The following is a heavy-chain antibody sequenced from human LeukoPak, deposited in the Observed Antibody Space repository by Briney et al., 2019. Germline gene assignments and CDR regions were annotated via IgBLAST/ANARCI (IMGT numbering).Heavy chain of an antibody. CDR1: GFTFSSYA. Sequence: GGSLRLSCAVSGFTFSSYAMSWVRQAPGKGLEWVSAISGSGGSTYYADSVKGRLTISRDNSKNTLYLQMNSLRAENTAVYYCAKDAITVTPIGILLYWGQGTLVTVSS. D-gene: IGHD4-17*01. CDR2: ISGSGGST. J-gene: IGHJ4*02. CDR3: AKDAITVTPIGILLY. V-gene: IGHV3-23*01.